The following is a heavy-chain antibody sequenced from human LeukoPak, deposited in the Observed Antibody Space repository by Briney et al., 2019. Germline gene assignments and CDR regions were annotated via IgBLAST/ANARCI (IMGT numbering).Heavy chain of an antibody. CDR3: AGLLWFGELPYYYGMDV. J-gene: IGHJ6*02. D-gene: IGHD3-10*01. CDR2: ISGSGGST. CDR1: GFTFSSYA. V-gene: IGHV3-23*01. Sequence: GGSLRLSCAASGFTFSSYAMSWVHQAPGKGLEWVSAISGSGGSTYYADSVKGRFTISRDNSKNTLYLQMNSLRAEDTAVYYCAGLLWFGELPYYYGMDVWGQGTTVTVSS.